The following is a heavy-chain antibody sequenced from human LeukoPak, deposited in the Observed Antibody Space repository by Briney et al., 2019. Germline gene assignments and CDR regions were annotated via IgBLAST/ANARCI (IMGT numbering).Heavy chain of an antibody. CDR3: TRDGPGVGGGRNYYFAMDV. Sequence: LSGGSLRLSCAASGFTFTIYGFHWVRQAPGKGLEWVAVIWSDGSKKYYGDSVKGRFTISRDNSQNTLSLQMNSLRAEDTAVYYCTRDGPGVGGGRNYYFAMDVWGHGTTVTVSS. CDR2: IWSDGSKK. D-gene: IGHD3-16*01. J-gene: IGHJ6*02. V-gene: IGHV3-33*01. CDR1: GFTFTIYG.